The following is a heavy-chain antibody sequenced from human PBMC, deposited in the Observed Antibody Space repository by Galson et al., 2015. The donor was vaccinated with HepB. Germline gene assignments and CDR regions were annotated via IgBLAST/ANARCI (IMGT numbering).Heavy chain of an antibody. J-gene: IGHJ6*02. CDR2: INPSGGST. Sequence: SVKVSCKASGYIFTSYYMHWVRQAPGQGLEWMGIINPSGGSTTYAQKFQGRVTMTRDTSTNTVYMELSNLRAEDTAVYYCARSLYSSGWYSGSYYVMDVWGQGTTVTVSS. V-gene: IGHV1-46*01. CDR1: GYIFTSYY. CDR3: ARSLYSSGWYSGSYYVMDV. D-gene: IGHD6-19*01.